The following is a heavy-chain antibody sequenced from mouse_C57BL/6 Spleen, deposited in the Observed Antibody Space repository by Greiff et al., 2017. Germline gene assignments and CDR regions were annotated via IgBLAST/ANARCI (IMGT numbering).Heavy chain of an antibody. D-gene: IGHD2-4*01. CDR2: ISGGGGNT. Sequence: DVMLVESGGGLVKPGGSLKLSCAASGFTFSSYTMSWVRQTPEKRLEWVATISGGGGNTYYPDSVKGRFTISRDNAKNTLYLQMSSLRSEDTALYYCARKGYYDYDFDYWGQGTTLTVSS. J-gene: IGHJ2*01. CDR3: ARKGYYDYDFDY. CDR1: GFTFSSYT. V-gene: IGHV5-9*01.